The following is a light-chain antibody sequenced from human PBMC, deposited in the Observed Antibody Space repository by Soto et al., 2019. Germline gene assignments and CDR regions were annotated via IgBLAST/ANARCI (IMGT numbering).Light chain of an antibody. Sequence: EIVMTQSTATLSVSPGERATLSYRASHSVSSYLAWYQQKPGQAPRLLIYGASTRATGIPARFSGSGSGTEFTLTISSLQSEDFAVYYCQQYNNWPRTFGQGTKVEIK. V-gene: IGKV3-15*01. J-gene: IGKJ1*01. CDR2: GAS. CDR1: HSVSSY. CDR3: QQYNNWPRT.